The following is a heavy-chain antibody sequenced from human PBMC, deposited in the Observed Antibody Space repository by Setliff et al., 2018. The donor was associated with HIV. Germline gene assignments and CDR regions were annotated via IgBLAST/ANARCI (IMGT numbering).Heavy chain of an antibody. CDR1: GFSLATDGVA. Sequence: GSGPTLVNPTQTLTLTCDFSGFSLATDGVAVGWIRQPPGKGPEWLALIYWDGDKRYSPSLKNRLTITKDTSKNQVLLTMTNMDPLDTATYYCAHNHLAVAGSHYFDYWGQGTLVTVSS. D-gene: IGHD6-19*01. J-gene: IGHJ4*02. V-gene: IGHV2-5*02. CDR3: AHNHLAVAGSHYFDY. CDR2: IYWDGDK.